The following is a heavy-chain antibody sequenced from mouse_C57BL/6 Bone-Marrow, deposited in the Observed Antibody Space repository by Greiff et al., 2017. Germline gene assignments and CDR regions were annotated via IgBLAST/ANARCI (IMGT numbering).Heavy chain of an antibody. CDR1: GYTFTDYN. CDR3: AGQTAQCFYAMEY. Sequence: VQLQESGPELVKPGASVKIPCKASGYTFTDYNMDWVTQRHGKSLEWFGDINPNNGGTIYNQKLKGKATLTVDKSSSTAYMERRSLTSEDTAVYYCAGQTAQCFYAMEYWGEGTTVTVSS. V-gene: IGHV1-18*01. J-gene: IGHJ4*01. CDR2: INPNNGGT. D-gene: IGHD3-2*02.